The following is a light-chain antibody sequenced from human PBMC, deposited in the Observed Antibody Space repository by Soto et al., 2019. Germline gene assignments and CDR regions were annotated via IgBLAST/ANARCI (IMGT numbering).Light chain of an antibody. CDR3: QHYGKSPRFFT. Sequence: EIVLTQSPGSLSLSPGERATLSCRASQSVSGTSLAWYQQKPGQAPRLLIYDASTRATGIPDKFIGSGSGSDFSLTISRLEPEDSAMYYCQHYGKSPRFFTFGPGTKVDIK. CDR1: QSVSGTS. V-gene: IGKV3-20*01. CDR2: DAS. J-gene: IGKJ3*01.